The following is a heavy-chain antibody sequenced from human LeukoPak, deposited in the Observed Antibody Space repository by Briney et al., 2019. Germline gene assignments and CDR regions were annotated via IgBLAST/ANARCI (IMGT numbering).Heavy chain of an antibody. CDR1: GGSITSNY. D-gene: IGHD3-22*01. J-gene: IGHJ5*02. CDR2: IYYTGST. CDR3: ARGADYDTHSSYFDP. Sequence: SETLTLTCTVSGGSITSNYWSWIRQPPGKGLEYIGYIYYTGSTNYNPSLKSRVTISVDTSKNQFSLKMRFLTAADTAAYYCARGADYDTHSSYFDPWGQGTLVTVSS. V-gene: IGHV4-59*01.